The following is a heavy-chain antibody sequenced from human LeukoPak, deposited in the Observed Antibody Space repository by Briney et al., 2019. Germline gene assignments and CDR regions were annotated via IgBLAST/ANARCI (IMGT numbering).Heavy chain of an antibody. CDR2: IYYGGST. CDR3: AGATLGFRYGMDV. CDR1: GGSISSSDYY. D-gene: IGHD2-2*03. J-gene: IGHJ6*02. Sequence: SETLSLTCTVSGGSISSSDYYWGWIRQPPGKGLEWIGSIYYGGSTYYNPSLKSRVTISVDTSMNQFYLKLSFVTTADTAVYYCAGATLGFRYGMDVWGQGTTVTVSS. V-gene: IGHV4-39*01.